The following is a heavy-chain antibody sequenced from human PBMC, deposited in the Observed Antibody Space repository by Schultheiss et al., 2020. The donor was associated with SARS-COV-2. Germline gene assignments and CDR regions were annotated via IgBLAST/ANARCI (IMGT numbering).Heavy chain of an antibody. CDR1: GSSISSYY. D-gene: IGHD3-10*01. CDR2: INHSGST. V-gene: IGHV4-34*01. Sequence: SETLSLTCTVSGSSISSYYWSWIRQPPGKGLEWIGEINHSGSTNYNPSLKSRVTISVDTSKNQFSLKLSSVTAADTAVYYCARGRNYYGSGTLYYYYGMDVWGQGTTVTVSS. J-gene: IGHJ6*02. CDR3: ARGRNYYGSGTLYYYYGMDV.